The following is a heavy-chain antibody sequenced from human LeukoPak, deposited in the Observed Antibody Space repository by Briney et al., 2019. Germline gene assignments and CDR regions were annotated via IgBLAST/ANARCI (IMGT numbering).Heavy chain of an antibody. J-gene: IGHJ5*02. D-gene: IGHD6-13*01. CDR1: GYSFTNYW. V-gene: IGHV5-51*01. CDR3: ARRGIAAAGTADWFDP. Sequence: GESLKISCKGSGYSFTNYWIGWVRQMPGKGLEWMGIIYPGDSDTRYSPSFQGQVTISADKSISTAYLQWSSLKASDTAMYYCARRGIAAAGTADWFDPWGQRTLVTVSS. CDR2: IYPGDSDT.